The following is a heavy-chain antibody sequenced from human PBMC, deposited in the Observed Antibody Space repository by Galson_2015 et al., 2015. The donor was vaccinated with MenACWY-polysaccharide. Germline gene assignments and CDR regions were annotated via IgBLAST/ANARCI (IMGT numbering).Heavy chain of an antibody. Sequence: SLRLSCAAAGFTFSGYAMSWVRQAPGKGLEWVSSMSGSGGSTYYGDFVKGRFTISRDNSKNTLYLQMNSLRAEDTAIYYCARLSGYTYRSPYYSDYWGQGTLVTVSS. CDR1: GFTFSGYA. D-gene: IGHD5-12*01. CDR3: ARLSGYTYRSPYYSDY. CDR2: MSGSGGST. J-gene: IGHJ4*02. V-gene: IGHV3-23*01.